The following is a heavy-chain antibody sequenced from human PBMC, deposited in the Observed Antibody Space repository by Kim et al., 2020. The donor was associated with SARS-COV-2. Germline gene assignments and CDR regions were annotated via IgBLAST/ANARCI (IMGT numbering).Heavy chain of an antibody. CDR3: ARGNYGMDV. Sequence: GGSLRLSCGVSGFTFRSYYMHWVRQAPGKGLGWVSNINGDASSTNYADSVKGRFTVSRDNGKNTLYLQMNSLRAEDTAVYYCARGNYGMDVWGQGTTVTVS. CDR1: GFTFRSYY. CDR2: INGDASST. J-gene: IGHJ6*02. V-gene: IGHV3-74*01.